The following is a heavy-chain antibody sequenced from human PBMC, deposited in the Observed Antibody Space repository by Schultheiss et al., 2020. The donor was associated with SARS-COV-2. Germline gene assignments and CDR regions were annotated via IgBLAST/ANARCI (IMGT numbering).Heavy chain of an antibody. Sequence: SETLSLTCTVSGGSISDYYWSWIRQPPGKELEWIGYIYYSGTSDYNPSLKSRVAMSVDTSKNQFSLTLTSVTTADTAVYYCARERIASSLYYFDYWGQGTLVTVSS. D-gene: IGHD2-15*01. V-gene: IGHV4-59*01. CDR3: ARERIASSLYYFDY. J-gene: IGHJ4*02. CDR1: GGSISDYY. CDR2: IYYSGTS.